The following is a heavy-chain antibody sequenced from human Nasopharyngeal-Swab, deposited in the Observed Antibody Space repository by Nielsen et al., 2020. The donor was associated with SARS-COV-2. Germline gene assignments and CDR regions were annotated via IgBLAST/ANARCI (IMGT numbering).Heavy chain of an antibody. V-gene: IGHV1-8*03. CDR1: GYTFTSYD. D-gene: IGHD1-7*01. CDR2: MNPNRGNT. Sequence: ASVKVSCKASGYTFTSYDINWVRQATGQGLEWMGWMNPNRGNTGYAQKFQGRVTITRNTSISTAYMELSSLRSEDTAVYYCARVSAGTSKRDAFDIWGQGTMVTVSS. CDR3: ARVSAGTSKRDAFDI. J-gene: IGHJ3*02.